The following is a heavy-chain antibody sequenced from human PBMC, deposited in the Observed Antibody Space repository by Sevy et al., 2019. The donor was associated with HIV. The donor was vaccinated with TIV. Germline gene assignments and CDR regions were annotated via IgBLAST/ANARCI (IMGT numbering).Heavy chain of an antibody. CDR3: ASLSTARGESNWFDP. CDR2: IGAYNGNR. V-gene: IGHV1-18*01. Sequence: ASVKVSCKASGYTFSTYGISWVRQAPGQGREWMGWIGAYNGNRKYAQKFQDRITMTTDTSTSTDDMELRSLKSDDTAVYFCASLSTARGESNWFDPWGQGTLVTVSS. CDR1: GYTFSTYG. D-gene: IGHD3-16*01. J-gene: IGHJ5*02.